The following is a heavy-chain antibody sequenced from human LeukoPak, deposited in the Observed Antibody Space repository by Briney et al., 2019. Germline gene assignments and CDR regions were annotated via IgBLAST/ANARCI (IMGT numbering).Heavy chain of an antibody. CDR1: GFTFRSYW. J-gene: IGHJ6*02. CDR2: INSDGSST. V-gene: IGHV3-74*01. Sequence: GGSLRLSCAASGFTFRSYWMHWVRQAPGKGLVWVSRINSDGSSTSYADSVKGRFTISRDNAKNTLYLQMNSLRAEDTAVYYCARDFPNYDILTGRGGYGMDVWGQGTTVTASS. CDR3: ARDFPNYDILTGRGGYGMDV. D-gene: IGHD3-9*01.